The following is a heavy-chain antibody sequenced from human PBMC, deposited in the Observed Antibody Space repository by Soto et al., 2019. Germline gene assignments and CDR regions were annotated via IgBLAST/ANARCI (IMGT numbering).Heavy chain of an antibody. CDR2: IIPILGIA. Sequence: QVQLVQSGAEVKKPGSSVKVSCKASGGTFSSYTISWVRQAPGQGLEWMGRIIPILGIADYAQKFQGRVTITADKSTSTAYMELRSLRTEDTAVYDCARLTGVVTKEYFQHWGQGTLVTVSS. CDR1: GGTFSSYT. CDR3: ARLTGVVTKEYFQH. D-gene: IGHD3-3*01. J-gene: IGHJ1*01. V-gene: IGHV1-69*02.